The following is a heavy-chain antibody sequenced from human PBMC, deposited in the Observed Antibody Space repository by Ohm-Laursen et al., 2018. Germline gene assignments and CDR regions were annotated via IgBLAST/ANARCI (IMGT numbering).Heavy chain of an antibody. Sequence: SLRLSCAAAGFIVSSNYMSWVRQAPGKGLEWVAVISYDGSNKYYADSVKGRFTISRDNSKNTLYLQMNSLRAEDTAVYYYYSGSYGDWFDPWGQGTLVTVSS. CDR3: YSGSYGDWFDP. CDR2: ISYDGSNK. CDR1: GFIVSSNY. V-gene: IGHV3-30*03. D-gene: IGHD1-26*01. J-gene: IGHJ5*02.